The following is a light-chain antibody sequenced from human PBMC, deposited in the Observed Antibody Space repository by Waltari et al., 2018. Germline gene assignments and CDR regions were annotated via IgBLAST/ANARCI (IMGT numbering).Light chain of an antibody. V-gene: IGKV3-20*01. J-gene: IGKJ2*01. CDR3: QQYGSSPPNT. Sequence: EIVSTQSPGTLSLSPGERATLSCRASQSVSSSYLAWYQQKPGQAPRLLIYGASSRATGIPDRISGSGSGTDFTLTISRLEPEDFAVYYCQQYGSSPPNTFGQGTKLEIK. CDR1: QSVSSSY. CDR2: GAS.